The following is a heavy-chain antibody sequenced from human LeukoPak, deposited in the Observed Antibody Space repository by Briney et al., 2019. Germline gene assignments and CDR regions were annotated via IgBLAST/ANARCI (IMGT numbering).Heavy chain of an antibody. Sequence: ASVKVSCKTSGYTFTSYYIHWVRQAPGQGLEWMGIINPSGGSTSYAQKFQGRVTMTRDTSTSTVYMYLSSLRSEDTAVYYCARDRWELHWFDPWGQGTLVTVSS. CDR1: GYTFTSYY. J-gene: IGHJ5*02. CDR2: INPSGGST. D-gene: IGHD1-26*01. V-gene: IGHV1-46*01. CDR3: ARDRWELHWFDP.